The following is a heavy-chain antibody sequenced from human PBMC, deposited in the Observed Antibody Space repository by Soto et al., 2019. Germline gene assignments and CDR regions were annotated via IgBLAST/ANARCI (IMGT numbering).Heavy chain of an antibody. CDR3: ARYNYGITAP. V-gene: IGHV5-10-1*01. Sequence: XESLKSSWQGSEDNFADYGVSWVRQVPGKGLEWLGRIDPGDSYTRYGPSFRGHVTISLDKAINTVYLQWSSLKASDSAMYYSARYNYGITAPWAQGTLVTVPS. J-gene: IGHJ4*02. CDR2: IDPGDSYT. D-gene: IGHD3-16*01. CDR1: EDNFADYG.